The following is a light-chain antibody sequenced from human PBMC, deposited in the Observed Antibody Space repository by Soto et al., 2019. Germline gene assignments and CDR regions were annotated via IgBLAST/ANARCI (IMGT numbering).Light chain of an antibody. Sequence: QSALTQPASVSGSPGQSITISCTGTSSDVGGYNFVSWYQQHPGKAPKLMIYDVTNRPSGVSNRFSGSKSGNTASLTISGLQAEDEADYYCATWDGSLPGEVFGGGTKLTVL. CDR1: SSDVGGYNF. V-gene: IGLV2-14*01. CDR3: ATWDGSLPGEV. CDR2: DVT. J-gene: IGLJ2*01.